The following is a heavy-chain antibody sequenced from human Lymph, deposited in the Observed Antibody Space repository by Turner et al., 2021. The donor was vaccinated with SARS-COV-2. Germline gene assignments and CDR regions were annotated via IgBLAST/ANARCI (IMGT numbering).Heavy chain of an antibody. CDR1: GGTFSSYA. J-gene: IGHJ4*02. CDR3: ASFGGDYMFDY. D-gene: IGHD3-10*01. Sequence: QVQLVQSGAELKNPGSSVKVSCKASGGTFSSYAISWVRQAPGQGLEWMGGIITFFGTPNDAQKFQGRVTITADESTSTAYMELSSLRSEDTAMYYCASFGGDYMFDYWGQGTLVTVSS. CDR2: IITFFGTP. V-gene: IGHV1-69*01.